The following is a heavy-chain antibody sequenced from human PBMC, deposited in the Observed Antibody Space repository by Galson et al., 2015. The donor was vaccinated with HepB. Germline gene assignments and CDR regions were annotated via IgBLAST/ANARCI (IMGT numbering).Heavy chain of an antibody. V-gene: IGHV3-23*01. CDR2: ISDSGCNT. J-gene: IGHJ4*02. CDR1: GVTFGSFG. CDR3: APRPYGGAGVVTALDY. D-gene: IGHD2-8*02. Sequence: SLRLACAVSGVTFGSFGMYWVRQAPGEGLEFVAGISDSGCNTYYADFVKGRFTISRDTSKNMLYLQMTSLRAEDTAVYYCAPRPYGGAGVVTALDYWGQGTLVTVSS.